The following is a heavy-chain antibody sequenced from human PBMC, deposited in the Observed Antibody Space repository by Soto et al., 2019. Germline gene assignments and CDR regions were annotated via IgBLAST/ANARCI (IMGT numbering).Heavy chain of an antibody. CDR2: IYYSGST. V-gene: IGHV4-59*01. J-gene: IGHJ4*02. CDR1: GGSISSYY. D-gene: IGHD2-15*01. Sequence: SETLSLTCTVSGGSISSYYWSWIRQPPGKGLEWIGYIYYSGSTNYNPSLKSRVTISVNTSKNPFSLRLSSVTAADTAVYYCARHPGMVAALGGFDYWGQGTLVTVSS. CDR3: ARHPGMVAALGGFDY.